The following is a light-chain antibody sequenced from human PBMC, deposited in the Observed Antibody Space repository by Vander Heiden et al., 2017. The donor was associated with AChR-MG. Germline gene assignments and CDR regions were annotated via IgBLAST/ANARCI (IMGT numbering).Light chain of an antibody. CDR2: DVS. CDR1: SSDVGGYNY. CDR3: SSYTSSSTLGHV. Sequence: QSALTQPASVSGSPGQSITISCTGTSSDVGGYNYVSWYQQHPGKAPKLMIYDVSNRPSGVSNRFSGSKSGNTASLTISGLQAEDEADYYGSSYTSSSTLGHVFGTGTKVTVL. J-gene: IGLJ1*01. V-gene: IGLV2-14*03.